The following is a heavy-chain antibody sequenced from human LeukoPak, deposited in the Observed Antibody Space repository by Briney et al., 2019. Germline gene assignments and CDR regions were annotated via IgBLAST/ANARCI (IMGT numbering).Heavy chain of an antibody. CDR1: GYAITSGGFS. Sequence: SETLSLTCTVSGYAITSGGFSWNWIRQPPGKGLEWIGCIYDRGPAYYNPSLKSRFTISVDRPKNQFFLNVTSLTAADTAAYYCARSRQASGLFNSWGQGTLVVVSS. V-gene: IGHV4-30-2*01. CDR2: IYDRGPA. J-gene: IGHJ5*01. D-gene: IGHD3-10*01. CDR3: ARSRQASGLFNS.